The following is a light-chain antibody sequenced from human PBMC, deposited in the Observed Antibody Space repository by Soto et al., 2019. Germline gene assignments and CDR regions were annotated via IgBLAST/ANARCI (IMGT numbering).Light chain of an antibody. V-gene: IGKV1-9*01. CDR3: QQSYSTPPYT. CDR1: QDISSY. CDR2: AAS. J-gene: IGKJ2*01. Sequence: DIQLTQSPSFLSASVGDRVTITCRASQDISSYLAWYQQIPGKAPKLLIYAASALQSGVPSRFSGSGSGTEFTLTVSSLQPEDFATYYCQQSYSTPPYTFGQGTKLEI.